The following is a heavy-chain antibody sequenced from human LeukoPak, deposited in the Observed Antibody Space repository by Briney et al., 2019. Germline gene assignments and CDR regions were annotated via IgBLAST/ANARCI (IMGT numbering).Heavy chain of an antibody. CDR1: GFTFSSYE. J-gene: IGHJ5*02. V-gene: IGHV3-53*01. CDR2: IYSGGST. D-gene: IGHD6-13*01. CDR3: ARKTAAVTGWFDP. Sequence: PGGSLRLSCAASGFTFSSYEMNWVRQAPGKGLEWVSVIYSGGSTYYADSVKGRFTISRDNSKNTLYLQMNSLRAEDTAVYYCARKTAAVTGWFDPWGQGTLVTVSS.